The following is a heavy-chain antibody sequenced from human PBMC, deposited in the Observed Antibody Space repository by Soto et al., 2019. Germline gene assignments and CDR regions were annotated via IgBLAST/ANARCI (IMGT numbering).Heavy chain of an antibody. CDR1: GGTFSSYT. D-gene: IGHD6-19*01. CDR3: ARDLEQWLAPGFDY. V-gene: IGHV1-69*04. J-gene: IGHJ4*01. Sequence: SVKVSCKASGGTFSSYTISWVRQAPGQGLEWMGRIIPILGIANYAQKFQGRVTITADKSTSTAYMELSSLRSEDTAVYYCARDLEQWLAPGFDYWGHGTPVTVSS. CDR2: IIPILGIA.